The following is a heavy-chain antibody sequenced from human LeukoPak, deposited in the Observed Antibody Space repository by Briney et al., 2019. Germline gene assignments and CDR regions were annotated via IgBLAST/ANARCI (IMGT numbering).Heavy chain of an antibody. J-gene: IGHJ4*02. Sequence: GTSVKVSCKASGFTFTSSAVQWVRQARGQRLEWIGWIVVGSGNTNYAQKFQERVTITRGMSTSTAYMELSSLRSEDTAVYYCAAAVDSSGYYYRALFDYWGQGTLVTVSS. V-gene: IGHV1-58*01. CDR3: AAAVDSSGYYYRALFDY. CDR2: IVVGSGNT. CDR1: GFTFTSSA. D-gene: IGHD3-22*01.